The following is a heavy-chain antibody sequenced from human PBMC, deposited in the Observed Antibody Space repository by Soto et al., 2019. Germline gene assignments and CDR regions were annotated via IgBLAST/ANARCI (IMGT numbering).Heavy chain of an antibody. D-gene: IGHD6-19*01. Sequence: LSLTCTVSGGSISSGDYYWSWIRQPPGKGLEWIGYIYYSGSTYYNPSLKSRVTISVDTSKNQFSLKLSSVTAADTAVYYCARAGREWLADYWGQGTLVTVSS. CDR2: IYYSGST. J-gene: IGHJ4*02. CDR1: GGSISSGDYY. V-gene: IGHV4-30-4*01. CDR3: ARAGREWLADY.